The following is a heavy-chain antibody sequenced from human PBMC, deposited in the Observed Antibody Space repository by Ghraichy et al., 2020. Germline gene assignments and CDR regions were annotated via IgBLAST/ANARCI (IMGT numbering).Heavy chain of an antibody. CDR2: ISYSGSA. Sequence: SQTLSLTCTVFGGSISSDDYYWSWIRQHPEKGLEWIGHISYSGSAYYNPSLESRVFMSLDTPKNQLSLKLSSVTAADTAVYYCARGGSASKVESWGQGALVTVSS. CDR1: GGSISSDDYY. J-gene: IGHJ4*02. V-gene: IGHV4-31*03. CDR3: ARGGSASKVES.